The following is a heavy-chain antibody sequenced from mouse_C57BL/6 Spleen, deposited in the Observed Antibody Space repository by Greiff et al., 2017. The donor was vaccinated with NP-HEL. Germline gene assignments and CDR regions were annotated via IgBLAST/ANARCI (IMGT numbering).Heavy chain of an antibody. J-gene: IGHJ2*01. V-gene: IGHV1-4*01. CDR2: INPSSGYP. CDR3: SREDGYYLDY. D-gene: IGHD2-3*01. CDR1: GYTFTSYT. Sequence: QVQLQQSGAELARPGASVKMSCKASGYTFTSYTMHWVKQRPGQGLEWIGYINPSSGYPKYNQKFKDKATLTADKSSSTAYMQLISLTSEDSAVYYCSREDGYYLDYWGQGTTLTVSS.